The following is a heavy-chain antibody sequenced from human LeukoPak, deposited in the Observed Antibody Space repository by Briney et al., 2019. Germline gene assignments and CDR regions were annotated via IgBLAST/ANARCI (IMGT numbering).Heavy chain of an antibody. D-gene: IGHD6-19*01. CDR1: GITVSNYG. V-gene: IGHV3-23*01. J-gene: IGHJ4*02. Sequence: GGSLRLSCAVSGITVSNYGMSWVRQAPGKGLEWVSTIGGSGDKTFYADSVKGRFTISRDNSKNMVHLQMNSLTGEDTALYYCVRRGDASSGWGDHDFWGQGALVTVSS. CDR3: VRRGDASSGWGDHDF. CDR2: IGGSGDKT.